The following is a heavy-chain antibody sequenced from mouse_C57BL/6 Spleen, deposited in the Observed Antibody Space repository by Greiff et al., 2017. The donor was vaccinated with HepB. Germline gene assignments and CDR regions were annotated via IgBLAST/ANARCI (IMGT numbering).Heavy chain of an antibody. CDR3: ARGYYGSAMDY. V-gene: IGHV5-16*01. D-gene: IGHD1-1*01. CDR2: INYDGSST. CDR1: GFTFSDYY. J-gene: IGHJ4*01. Sequence: EVMLVESEGGLVQPGSSMKLSCTASGFTFSDYYMAWVRQVPEKGLEWVANINYDGSSTYYLDSLKSRFIISRDNAKNILYLQMSSLKSEDTATYYCARGYYGSAMDYWGQGTSVTVSS.